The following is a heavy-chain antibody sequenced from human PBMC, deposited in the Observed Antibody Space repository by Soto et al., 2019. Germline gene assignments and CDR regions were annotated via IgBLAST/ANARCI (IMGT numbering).Heavy chain of an antibody. Sequence: QVQLVQSGAEVKKPGASVKVSCKASGYTFTSYGISWVRQAPGQGLEWMGWISAYNGNTNYAQRLQGRVTMTTDTSTSTAYMELRSLRSDDTAVYYCARVESIAARPRPNYYYMDVWGKGTTVTVSS. J-gene: IGHJ6*03. CDR2: ISAYNGNT. D-gene: IGHD6-6*01. CDR3: ARVESIAARPRPNYYYMDV. CDR1: GYTFTSYG. V-gene: IGHV1-18*01.